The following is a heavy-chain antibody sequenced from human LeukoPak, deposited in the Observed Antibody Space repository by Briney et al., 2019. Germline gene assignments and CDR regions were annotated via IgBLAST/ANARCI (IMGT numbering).Heavy chain of an antibody. J-gene: IGHJ4*02. Sequence: PSGGSLRLSCAASGFTFSSYAMSRVRQAPGKGLEWVSGISGSGDNTYYADSVKGRFTISRDNSKNTLYVQVNSLGTEDTAAYYCAKGSYYDSSGSFYFDYWGQGTLVTVSS. V-gene: IGHV3-23*01. D-gene: IGHD3-22*01. CDR2: ISGSGDNT. CDR1: GFTFSSYA. CDR3: AKGSYYDSSGSFYFDY.